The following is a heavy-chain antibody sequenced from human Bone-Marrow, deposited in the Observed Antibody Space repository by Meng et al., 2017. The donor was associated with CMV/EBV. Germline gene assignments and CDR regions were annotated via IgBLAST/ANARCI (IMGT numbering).Heavy chain of an antibody. Sequence: GGSLRLSCAASGFTFSSYGMHWVRQAPGKGLVWVAVISYDGSNEYYADSVKGRFTISRDNSKNTLYLQMNSLRAEDTAVYYCARDERLLWFGELLSSFYYYYGMDVWGQGTTVTVSS. D-gene: IGHD3-10*01. J-gene: IGHJ6*02. CDR2: ISYDGSNE. CDR1: GFTFSSYG. CDR3: ARDERLLWFGELLSSFYYYYGMDV. V-gene: IGHV3-30*04.